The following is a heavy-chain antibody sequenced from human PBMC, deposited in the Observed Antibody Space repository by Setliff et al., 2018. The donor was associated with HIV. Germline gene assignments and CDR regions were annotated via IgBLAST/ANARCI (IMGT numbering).Heavy chain of an antibody. CDR2: IYFSGST. V-gene: IGHV4-61*02. D-gene: IGHD2-15*01. CDR1: GGSFSSVSYY. J-gene: IGHJ4*02. Sequence: SETLSLTCTVSGGSFSSVSYYWNWIRQPAGKGLEWIGRIYFSGSTNYNPSLKSLVTISVDTSKKQFSLKLSAVTATDTAVYYCASQYCSAGSCFSDYWGQGTMVTVSS. CDR3: ASQYCSAGSCFSDY.